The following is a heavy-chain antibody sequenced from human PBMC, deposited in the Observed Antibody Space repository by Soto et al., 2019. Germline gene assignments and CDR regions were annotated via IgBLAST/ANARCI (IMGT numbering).Heavy chain of an antibody. CDR2: IYYSGST. J-gene: IGHJ6*03. CDR3: ARGATNWEVTNYYYYYMDV. Sequence: SETLSLTCTVSGGSISSGGYYWSWIRQHPGKGLEWIGYIYYSGSTYYNPSLKSRVTISVDTSKNQFSLKLSSVTAADTAVYYCARGATNWEVTNYYYYYMDVWGKGTTVTVSS. D-gene: IGHD7-27*01. CDR1: GGSISSGGYY. V-gene: IGHV4-31*03.